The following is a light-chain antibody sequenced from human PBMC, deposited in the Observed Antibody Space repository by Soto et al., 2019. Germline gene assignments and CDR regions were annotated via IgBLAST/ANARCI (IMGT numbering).Light chain of an antibody. CDR2: GNS. Sequence: QSVLTQPPSVSGAPGQRVTISCTGSSSNIGAGYDVHWCQQLPGTAPKLLIYGNSNRPSGVPDRFSGSKSGTSASLAITGLQAEDEADYYCQSYDSSLSGGVFGGGTKVTVL. J-gene: IGLJ3*02. CDR1: SSNIGAGYD. V-gene: IGLV1-40*01. CDR3: QSYDSSLSGGV.